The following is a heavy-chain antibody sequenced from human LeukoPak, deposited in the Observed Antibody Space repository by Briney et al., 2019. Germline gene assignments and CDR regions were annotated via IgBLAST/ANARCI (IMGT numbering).Heavy chain of an antibody. CDR1: GFSFDDYG. V-gene: IGHV3-20*04. D-gene: IGHD2-2*02. J-gene: IGHJ4*02. CDR3: AREHYTAGFDY. Sequence: PGGSLRLSCAASGFSFDDYGMSWVRQAPGKGLEWVSGINWNGSSTNYADSVKGRFTISRDNAKDSLYLQVNSLRAEDTALYYCAREHYTAGFDYWGQGTLVTVSS. CDR2: INWNGSST.